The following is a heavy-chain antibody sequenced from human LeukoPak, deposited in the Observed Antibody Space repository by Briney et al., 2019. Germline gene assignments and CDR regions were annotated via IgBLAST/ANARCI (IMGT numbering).Heavy chain of an antibody. V-gene: IGHV1-46*01. CDR1: GYTFTSYY. Sequence: ASVKVSCKASGYTFTSYYMHWVRQAPGQGLEWMGIINPSGGSTSYAQKFQGRVTMTRDTSTSTVYMELSSLRFEDTAVYYCARVGGLIPIRYGMDVWGQGTTVTVSS. D-gene: IGHD3-16*02. CDR2: INPSGGST. J-gene: IGHJ6*02. CDR3: ARVGGLIPIRYGMDV.